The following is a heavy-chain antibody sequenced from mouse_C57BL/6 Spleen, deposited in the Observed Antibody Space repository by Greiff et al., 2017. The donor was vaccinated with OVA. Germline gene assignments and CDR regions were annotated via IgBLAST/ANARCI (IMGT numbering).Heavy chain of an antibody. CDR1: GYTFTSYT. D-gene: IGHD2-4*01. CDR2: INPSSGYT. J-gene: IGHJ4*01. V-gene: IGHV1-4*01. CDR3: ARAIYYDYDGPYYYAMDY. Sequence: QVQLQQSGADLARPGASVKMSCKASGYTFTSYTMHWVKQRPGQGLEWIGYINPSSGYTKYNQKFKDKATLTADKSSSTAYMQLSSLTSEDSAVYYCARAIYYDYDGPYYYAMDYWGQGTSVTVSS.